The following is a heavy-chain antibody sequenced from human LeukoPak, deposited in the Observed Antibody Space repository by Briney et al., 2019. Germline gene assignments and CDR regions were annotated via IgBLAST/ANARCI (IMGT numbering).Heavy chain of an antibody. Sequence: SETLSLTCTVSGGSISSSSYYWGWIRQPPGKGLEWIGSIYYSGSTYYNPSLKSRVTISVDTPKNQFSLKLSSVTAADTAVYYCARQLGYCSSTSCYADKVDYWGQGTLVTVSS. CDR2: IYYSGST. CDR3: ARQLGYCSSTSCYADKVDY. CDR1: GGSISSSSYY. V-gene: IGHV4-39*01. J-gene: IGHJ4*02. D-gene: IGHD2-2*01.